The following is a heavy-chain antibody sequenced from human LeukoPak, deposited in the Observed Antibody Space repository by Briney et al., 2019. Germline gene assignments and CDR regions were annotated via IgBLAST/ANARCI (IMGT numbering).Heavy chain of an antibody. CDR2: ISWNSGSM. D-gene: IGHD3-22*01. CDR3: AKDQSYYYDTSGYFLN. CDR1: GFTFDDYA. Sequence: PGRSLRLSCAASGFTFDDYAMHWVRQAPGKGLEWVSSISWNSGSMGYADSVKGRFTISRDNAKNSLYLQMNSLRAEDTALYYCAKDQSYYYDTSGYFLNWGQGTLVTVSS. J-gene: IGHJ4*02. V-gene: IGHV3-9*01.